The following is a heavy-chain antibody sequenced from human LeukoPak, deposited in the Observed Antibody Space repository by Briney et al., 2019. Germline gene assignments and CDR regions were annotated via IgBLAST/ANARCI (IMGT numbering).Heavy chain of an antibody. D-gene: IGHD6-19*01. CDR1: GFTFSSYS. Sequence: GGSLRLSCAASGFTFSSYSMNWVRQAPGKGLEWVSSISSSSYIYYADSVKGRFTISRDNAKNSLYLQMNSLRAEDTAVYYCARDSSGWYRGDYAFDIWGQGTMVTVSS. CDR3: ARDSSGWYRGDYAFDI. J-gene: IGHJ3*02. V-gene: IGHV3-21*01. CDR2: ISSSSYI.